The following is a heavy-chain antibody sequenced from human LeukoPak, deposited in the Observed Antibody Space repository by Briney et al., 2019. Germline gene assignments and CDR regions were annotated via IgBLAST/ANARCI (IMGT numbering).Heavy chain of an antibody. CDR1: GFTFSSYW. D-gene: IGHD1-26*01. J-gene: IGHJ4*02. V-gene: IGHV3-23*01. CDR2: TSDRGDYT. CDR3: AKKAQYNGNYPLDY. Sequence: QSGGSLRLSCAASGFTFSSYWMSWVRQAPGKGLEWVSGTSDRGDYTYYADSVKGRFTISRDNSKNTLYLQMNSLRAEDTALYFCAKKAQYNGNYPLDYWGQGTLVTVSS.